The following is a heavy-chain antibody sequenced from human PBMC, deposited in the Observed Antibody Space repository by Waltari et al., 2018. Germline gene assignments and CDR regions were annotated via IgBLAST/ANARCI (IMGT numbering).Heavy chain of an antibody. CDR1: VGSISSSSYY. CDR3: ARHWKKSGYRFDP. J-gene: IGHJ5*02. V-gene: IGHV4-39*01. CDR2: IYYSGST. D-gene: IGHD5-12*01. Sequence: QLQLQESGPGLVKPSATLSLTCTVPVGSISSSSYYWGWIRQSPGKGLEWIGSIYYSGSTYYNPTLKSRVTISGDTSKNQFSLKLSSVTAADTAVYYCARHWKKSGYRFDPWGQGTLVTVSS.